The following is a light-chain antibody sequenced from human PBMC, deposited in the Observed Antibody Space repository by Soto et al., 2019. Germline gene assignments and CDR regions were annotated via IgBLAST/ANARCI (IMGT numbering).Light chain of an antibody. J-gene: IGKJ4*01. CDR1: QGISNY. CDR2: ASS. Sequence: DIQMTQSPSSLSASVGDRVTITCRASQGISNYLAWYQQKPGEVPKVLIYASSTLQSGVPSRFRGSGFGTDFTLTISSLQSEDGATYYCHRYNSAPLTFGGGTKVEI. CDR3: HRYNSAPLT. V-gene: IGKV1-27*01.